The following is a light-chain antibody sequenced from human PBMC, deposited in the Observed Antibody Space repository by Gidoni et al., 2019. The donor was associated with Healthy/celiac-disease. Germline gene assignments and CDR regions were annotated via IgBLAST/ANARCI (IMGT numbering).Light chain of an antibody. CDR1: QSVSSIY. CDR2: GAS. Sequence: EIVLTQSTGTLSLSPGERATISCRASQSVSSIYLAWYQQKPGQAPRLLIYGASRRATGIPDRFSGSGSGTDFTLTISRLEPEDFAVYYCQQYGSSPQTFGQGTKVEIK. V-gene: IGKV3-20*01. J-gene: IGKJ1*01. CDR3: QQYGSSPQT.